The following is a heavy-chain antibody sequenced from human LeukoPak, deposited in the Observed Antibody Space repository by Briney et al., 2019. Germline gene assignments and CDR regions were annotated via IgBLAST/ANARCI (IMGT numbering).Heavy chain of an antibody. CDR2: INAGNGNT. V-gene: IGHV1-3*01. J-gene: IGHJ4*02. Sequence: ASVKVSCKASGYTFTSYAMHWVRQAPGQRLEWMGWINAGNGNTKYSQKFQGRVTITRDTSASTAYMELSSLRSEDTAVYYCARGASSWGYYFDYWGQGTLVTVSS. CDR3: ARGASSWGYYFDY. D-gene: IGHD7-27*01. CDR1: GYTFTSYA.